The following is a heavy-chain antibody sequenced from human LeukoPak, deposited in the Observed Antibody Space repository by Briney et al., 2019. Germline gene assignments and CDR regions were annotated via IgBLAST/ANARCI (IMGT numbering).Heavy chain of an antibody. Sequence: GGSLRLSCSGSGFIFSDAWMSWVRQTPGKGLEWVGRIETKRDGETTLYGAPVKGRFTISRDDSKNRMHLQMTSLRPGDTGIYYCRRDAHTSIDWGQGTLVTVSS. CDR2: IETKRDGETT. D-gene: IGHD2-2*01. CDR3: RRDAHTSID. CDR1: GFIFSDAW. V-gene: IGHV3-15*04. J-gene: IGHJ4*02.